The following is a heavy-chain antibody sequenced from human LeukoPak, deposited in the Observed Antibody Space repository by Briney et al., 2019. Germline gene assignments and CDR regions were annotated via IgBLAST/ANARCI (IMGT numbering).Heavy chain of an antibody. CDR1: GFTFSSYG. Sequence: GGSLRLSCAASGFTFSSYGMHWVRQAPGKGLEWVAFIRYDGSNKYYADSVKGRFTISRDNSKNTLYLQMNSLRAEDTAVYYCAKDAPLYSGSYWVDYWGQGTLVTVSS. CDR3: AKDAPLYSGSYWVDY. V-gene: IGHV3-30*02. J-gene: IGHJ4*02. CDR2: IRYDGSNK. D-gene: IGHD1-26*01.